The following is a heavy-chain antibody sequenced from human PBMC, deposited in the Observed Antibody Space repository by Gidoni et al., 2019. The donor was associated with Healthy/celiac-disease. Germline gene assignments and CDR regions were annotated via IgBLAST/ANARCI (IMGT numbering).Heavy chain of an antibody. CDR2: IIPIFGTA. V-gene: IGHV1-69*01. D-gene: IGHD3-22*01. Sequence: QVQLVQSGAEVKKPGSSVKVSCKASGGTFSSYAISWVRQAPGQGLEWMGGIIPIFGTANYAQKFQGRVTITADESTSTAYMELSSLRSEDTAVYYCARDPRYYYDSSGYYSNYYYYYGMDVWGQGTTVTVSS. CDR1: GGTFSSYA. J-gene: IGHJ6*02. CDR3: ARDPRYYYDSSGYYSNYYYYYGMDV.